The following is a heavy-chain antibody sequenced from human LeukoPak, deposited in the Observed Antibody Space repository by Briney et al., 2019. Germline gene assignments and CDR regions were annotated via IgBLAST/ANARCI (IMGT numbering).Heavy chain of an antibody. V-gene: IGHV1-69*11. D-gene: IGHD6-6*01. Sequence: GASVKVSCKASGGTFSSYAISWVRQAPGQGLGWMGRIIPILGTANYAQKFQGRVTITADESTSTAYMELSSLRSEDTAVYYCARTIAARPYFDYWGQGTLVTVSS. CDR3: ARTIAARPYFDY. J-gene: IGHJ4*02. CDR2: IIPILGTA. CDR1: GGTFSSYA.